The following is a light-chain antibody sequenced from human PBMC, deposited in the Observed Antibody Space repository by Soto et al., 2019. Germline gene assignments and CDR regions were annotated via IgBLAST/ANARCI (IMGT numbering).Light chain of an antibody. CDR2: DAS. CDR3: QQFDKWPPST. CDR1: QSISSN. Sequence: EIEMTQSPATLSVSPGERATLSCRASQSISSNNLAWYQQKPGQAPRLLIYDASTRATGIPGRFSGSGSGTEFTLTISSLQSEDFAVYYCQQFDKWPPSTFGQGTKVDI. J-gene: IGKJ1*01. V-gene: IGKV3-15*01.